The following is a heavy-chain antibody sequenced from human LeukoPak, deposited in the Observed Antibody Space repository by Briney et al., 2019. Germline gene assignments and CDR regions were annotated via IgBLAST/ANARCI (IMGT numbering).Heavy chain of an antibody. CDR1: GFTVSSNY. J-gene: IGHJ4*02. D-gene: IGHD1-7*01. V-gene: IGHV3-53*01. CDR3: ARARAGTASDFDY. CDR2: IFSGDNP. Sequence: GGSLRPSCAASGFTVSSNYMSWVRQAPGKGLEWVSVIFSGDNPDYADSVKGRFTISRDNSKNTLYLQMNSLRAEDAAVYYCARARAGTASDFDYWGQGTLVTVSS.